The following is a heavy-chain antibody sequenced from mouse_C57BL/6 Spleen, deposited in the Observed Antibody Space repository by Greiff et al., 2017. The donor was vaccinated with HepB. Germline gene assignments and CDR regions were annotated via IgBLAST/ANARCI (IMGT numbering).Heavy chain of an antibody. D-gene: IGHD2-1*01. CDR1: GYSFTGYY. Sequence: VQLQQSGPELVKPGASVKISCKASGYSFTGYYMNWVKQSPEKSLEWIGEINPSTGGTTYNQKFKAKATLTVDKSSSTAYMQLKSLTSEDSAVYYCARRSYYGNYSAWFAYWGQGTLVTVSA. CDR2: INPSTGGT. CDR3: ARRSYYGNYSAWFAY. V-gene: IGHV1-42*01. J-gene: IGHJ3*01.